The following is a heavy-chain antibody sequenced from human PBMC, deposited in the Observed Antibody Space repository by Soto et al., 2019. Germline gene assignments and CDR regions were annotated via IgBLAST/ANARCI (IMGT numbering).Heavy chain of an antibody. J-gene: IGHJ4*02. D-gene: IGHD3-3*01. V-gene: IGHV1-46*01. Sequence: ALVKVSCKASGYTFTSYSMQWVRQAPGQGLEWMGIINPSGDITSYAQKFQGRVTMTRDTSTSTVYMELSSLSSEDTAVYYCARTPGWSGYYGFDYWGQGTLVTVSS. CDR3: ARTPGWSGYYGFDY. CDR1: GYTFTSYS. CDR2: INPSGDIT.